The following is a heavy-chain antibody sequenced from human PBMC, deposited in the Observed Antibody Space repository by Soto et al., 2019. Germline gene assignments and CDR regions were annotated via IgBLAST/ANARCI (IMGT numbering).Heavy chain of an antibody. J-gene: IGHJ4*02. V-gene: IGHV1-46*01. Sequence: ASVKVSCKASGYTFTSYYMHWVRQAPGQGLEWMGIINPSGGSTSYAQKLQGRVTMTRDTSTSTVYMELSSLRSEDTAVYYCARDPGDIVVVTSKKLFDYWGRRTLVTVSS. D-gene: IGHD2-21*02. CDR2: INPSGGST. CDR1: GYTFTSYY. CDR3: ARDPGDIVVVTSKKLFDY.